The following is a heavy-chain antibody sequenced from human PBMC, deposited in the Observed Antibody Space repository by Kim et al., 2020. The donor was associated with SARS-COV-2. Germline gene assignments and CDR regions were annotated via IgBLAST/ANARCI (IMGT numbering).Heavy chain of an antibody. J-gene: IGHJ4*02. Sequence: SETLSLTCTVSGGSTSSRNYYWSWVRQPPGKGLEWIGSGSYGGPTYYNPSLKSRVTFSVDASTNQFSLKLTSVTAADRALYYCTRHMAEDGYNAKPIDSWGQGTLVTVSS. D-gene: IGHD5-12*01. CDR2: GSYGGPT. CDR1: GGSTSSRNYY. V-gene: IGHV4-39*01. CDR3: TRHMAEDGYNAKPIDS.